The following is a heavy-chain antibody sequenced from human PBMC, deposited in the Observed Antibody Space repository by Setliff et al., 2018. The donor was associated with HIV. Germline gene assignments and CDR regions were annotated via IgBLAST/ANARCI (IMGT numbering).Heavy chain of an antibody. V-gene: IGHV4-39*01. CDR1: GGSISSSSYY. CDR2: IYYSGST. D-gene: IGHD4-17*01. CDR3: ARHTVYGDYLSLYYFDY. J-gene: IGHJ4*02. Sequence: SETLSLTCTVSGGSISSSSYYWGWIRQPPGKGLEWIGSIYYSGSTYYNPSLKSRVTISVDTSKNQLSLKLSSVTAADTAVYYCARHTVYGDYLSLYYFDYWGQGTLVTVSS.